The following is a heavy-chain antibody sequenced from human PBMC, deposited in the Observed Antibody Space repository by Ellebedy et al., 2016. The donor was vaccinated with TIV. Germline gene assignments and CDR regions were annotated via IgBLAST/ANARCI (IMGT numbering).Heavy chain of an antibody. Sequence: PGGSLRLSCAASGFTFSSYAMNWVRQAPGKGLEWVSAISGSGSTTFYADSVKGRFTISRDNAESILYLQMNSLRVEDTAMYYCAGDLDVWGQGILVTVSS. D-gene: IGHD3-3*01. CDR1: GFTFSSYA. J-gene: IGHJ4*02. V-gene: IGHV3-23*01. CDR2: ISGSGSTT. CDR3: AGDLDV.